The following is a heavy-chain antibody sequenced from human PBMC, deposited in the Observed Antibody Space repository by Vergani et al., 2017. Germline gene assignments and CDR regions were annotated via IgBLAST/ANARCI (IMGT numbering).Heavy chain of an antibody. CDR3: ARDPLANCGGDCVDF. Sequence: QMQLQESGPGLVKASETLSLTCTVSGDSIISRSYYWGWIRQPPGKGLEWIGSIYNSGNGDSSSSLKSRVTISADTSKNQFSLRLTSVTAADTAVYYCARDPLANCGGDCVDFWGQGVLVTVSS. V-gene: IGHV4-39*02. J-gene: IGHJ4*02. CDR2: IYNSGNG. D-gene: IGHD2-21*02. CDR1: GDSIISRSYY.